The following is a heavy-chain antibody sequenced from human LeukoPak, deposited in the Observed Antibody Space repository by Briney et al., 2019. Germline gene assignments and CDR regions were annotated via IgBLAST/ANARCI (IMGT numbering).Heavy chain of an antibody. D-gene: IGHD5-12*01. Sequence: GGSLRLSCAASGFTFSDYYMSWIRQAPGKGLEWVSYISTSGTAVYYADSVKGRFTISMDNAKNSLYLQMNSLRVEDTAVYYCAKSPGGYSGPFGDWGQGTLVTVSS. CDR3: AKSPGGYSGPFGD. CDR1: GFTFSDYY. J-gene: IGHJ4*02. CDR2: ISTSGTAV. V-gene: IGHV3-11*04.